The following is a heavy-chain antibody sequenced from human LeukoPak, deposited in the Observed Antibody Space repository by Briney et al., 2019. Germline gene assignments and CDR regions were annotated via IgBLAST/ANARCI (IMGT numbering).Heavy chain of an antibody. J-gene: IGHJ4*02. Sequence: PSETLSLTCTVSGGSISSYYWSWIRQPAGKGLEWIGRIYTSGSTTYNPSLKSRVTMSVDTSKNQFSLKLSSVTAADTAVYYCARIRSSGWGPNFDYWGQGTLVTVSS. D-gene: IGHD6-19*01. CDR2: IYTSGST. CDR3: ARIRSSGWGPNFDY. V-gene: IGHV4-4*07. CDR1: GGSISSYY.